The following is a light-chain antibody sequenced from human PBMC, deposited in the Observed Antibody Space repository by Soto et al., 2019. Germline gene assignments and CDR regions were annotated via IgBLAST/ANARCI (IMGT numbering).Light chain of an antibody. Sequence: QSVLTQPASVSGSPGQSITISCTGTGSDVGGYNYVSWYQQRPGKAPKLMIYEVSNRPSGVSNRFSGSKSGITASLTISGLQAEDEAEYYCTSYTSSSLGVFGTGIKVTVL. CDR3: TSYTSSSLGV. CDR2: EVS. J-gene: IGLJ1*01. CDR1: GSDVGGYNY. V-gene: IGLV2-14*01.